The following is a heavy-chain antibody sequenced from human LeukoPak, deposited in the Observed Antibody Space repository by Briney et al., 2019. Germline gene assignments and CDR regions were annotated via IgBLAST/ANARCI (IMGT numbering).Heavy chain of an antibody. CDR3: ARGYYDREAFDT. CDR2: IIPIFGIA. Sequence: ASVKISCKASGGTFSSYAISCVRQAPGQGLEWMGRIIPIFGIANYAQKFQGRVTITADKSTSTAYMELSSLRSEDTAVYYCARGYYDREAFDTWGQGTMVTVSS. D-gene: IGHD3-22*01. J-gene: IGHJ3*02. CDR1: GGTFSSYA. V-gene: IGHV1-69*04.